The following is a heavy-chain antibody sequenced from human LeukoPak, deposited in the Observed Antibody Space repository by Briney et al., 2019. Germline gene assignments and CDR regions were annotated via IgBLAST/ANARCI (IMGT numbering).Heavy chain of an antibody. D-gene: IGHD6-13*01. CDR2: IYYSGST. V-gene: IGHV4-59*08. J-gene: IGHJ5*02. CDR1: GGSISSYY. Sequence: KTSETLSLTCAVSGGSISSYYWSWIRQPPGKGLEWIGYIYYSGSTNYNPSLKSRVTISVDTSKNQFSLKLSSVTAADTAVYYCARHVGSSSWAAGPWGQGTLVTVSS. CDR3: ARHVGSSSWAAGP.